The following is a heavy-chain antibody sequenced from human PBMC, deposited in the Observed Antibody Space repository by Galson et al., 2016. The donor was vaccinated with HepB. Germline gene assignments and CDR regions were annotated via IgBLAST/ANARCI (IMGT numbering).Heavy chain of an antibody. CDR3: AKARWGWYYFDS. CDR1: GFRFSHYA. V-gene: IGHV3-30-3*01. J-gene: IGHJ4*02. D-gene: IGHD2-21*01. Sequence: SLRLFCAASGFRFSHYAMHWVRQAPGKGLEWLASLSYDANTEHYADSVKGRFTISRDNSKNTLFLQMNSLTTEDTAIYFCAKARWGWYYFDSWGQGALVTVSS. CDR2: LSYDANTE.